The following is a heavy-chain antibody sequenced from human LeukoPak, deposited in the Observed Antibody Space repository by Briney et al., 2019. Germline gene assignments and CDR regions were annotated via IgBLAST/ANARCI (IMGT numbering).Heavy chain of an antibody. V-gene: IGHV3-23*01. Sequence: AGGSLRLSCAASGFTFSSYAMSWVRQAPGKGLEWVSAISGSGGSTYYADSVKGRFTISRDNSKNTLYLQMNSLRAEDTAVYYCASPKGDCTNGVCYPDLDYWGQGTLVTVSS. J-gene: IGHJ4*02. CDR2: ISGSGGST. CDR3: ASPKGDCTNGVCYPDLDY. CDR1: GFTFSSYA. D-gene: IGHD2-8*01.